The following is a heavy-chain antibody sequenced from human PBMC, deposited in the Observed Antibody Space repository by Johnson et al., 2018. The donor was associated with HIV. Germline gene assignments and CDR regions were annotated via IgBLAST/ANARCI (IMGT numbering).Heavy chain of an antibody. D-gene: IGHD2-15*01. J-gene: IGHJ3*02. CDR2: ISYHGTNK. V-gene: IGHV3-30-3*01. CDR1: GFTFSRYA. CDR3: ARERYGSQAIDAFDI. Sequence: QVQLVESGGGVVQPGRSLRLSCAASGFTFSRYAMHWVSQAPGKGLEWVAVISYHGTNKYYADSVKGRFTISRDKSKNTLYLQLNSLRAEDTAVYHCARERYGSQAIDAFDIWGQGTMVTVSS.